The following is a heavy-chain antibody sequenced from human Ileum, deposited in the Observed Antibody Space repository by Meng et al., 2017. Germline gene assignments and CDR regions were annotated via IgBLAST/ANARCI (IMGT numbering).Heavy chain of an antibody. J-gene: IGHJ4*02. D-gene: IGHD1-1*01. CDR1: GYTFTTYG. CDR2: MNTDKGNT. V-gene: IGHV1-18*01. Sequence: QDQLVQAGAEVKMPGASVKVSCKASGYTFTTYGISWVRQAPGQGLEWMGWMNTDKGNTNYAQKFQGRVTMTRDTSTSTAYMELRSLRSDDTAVYYCAREGAYNGGDYWGQGTLVTVSS. CDR3: AREGAYNGGDY.